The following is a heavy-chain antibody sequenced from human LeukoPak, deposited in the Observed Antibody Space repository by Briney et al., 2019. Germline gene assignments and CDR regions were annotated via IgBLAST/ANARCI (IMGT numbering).Heavy chain of an antibody. D-gene: IGHD1-26*01. CDR2: ISAGGGST. CDR1: GFTFSNHP. J-gene: IGHJ3*02. V-gene: IGHV3-23*01. CDR3: ARDHLRVGATGASDT. Sequence: GGSLRLSCAASGFTFSNHPMSWVRQAPGKGLQWVSGISAGGGSTYYADSVKGRFTISRDNSKNTLYLQMNSLRAEDTAVYYCARDHLRVGATGASDTWGQGTMVTVSS.